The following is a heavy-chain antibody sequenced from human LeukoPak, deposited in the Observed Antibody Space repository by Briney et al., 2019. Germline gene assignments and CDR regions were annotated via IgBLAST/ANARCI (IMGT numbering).Heavy chain of an antibody. CDR1: GGSISSSGYY. Sequence: SETLSLTCTVSGGSISSSGYYWGWIRQPPGKGLLWIGTIYYSGSTYYSPSLKSRVTMSVDTSKNQFSLKLSSVTAADTAVYYCARQVGYCRGGSCSFYFDYWGQGTLVTVSS. V-gene: IGHV4-39*01. J-gene: IGHJ4*02. CDR2: IYYSGST. CDR3: ARQVGYCRGGSCSFYFDY. D-gene: IGHD2-15*01.